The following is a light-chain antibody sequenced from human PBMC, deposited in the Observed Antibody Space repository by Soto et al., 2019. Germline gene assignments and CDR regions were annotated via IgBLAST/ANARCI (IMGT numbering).Light chain of an antibody. CDR2: EVS. V-gene: IGLV2-14*01. Sequence: QSALTQPASVSGSPGQSITISCTGTSRDVGAYIYVSWYQQHPGKAPKLLISEVSNRPSGVSHRFSGSKSGNTASLTISGLQPEDEADYYCTSYTSSTTLPYVFGTGTKLTVL. CDR3: TSYTSSTTLPYV. CDR1: SRDVGAYIY. J-gene: IGLJ1*01.